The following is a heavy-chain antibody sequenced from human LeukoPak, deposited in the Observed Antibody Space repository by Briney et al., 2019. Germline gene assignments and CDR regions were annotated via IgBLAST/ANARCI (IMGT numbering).Heavy chain of an antibody. CDR1: GCTFTSYG. V-gene: IGHV1-18*01. D-gene: IGHD2-2*02. CDR3: ARDMSVVVPAAIVY. Sequence: GASVKVSCKAFGCTFTSYGISWVRQAPGQGLEWMGWISAYNGNTNYAQKLRGRVTMTTDTSTSTAYMELRSLRSDDTAVYYCARDMSVVVPAAIVYWGQGTLVTVSS. CDR2: ISAYNGNT. J-gene: IGHJ4*02.